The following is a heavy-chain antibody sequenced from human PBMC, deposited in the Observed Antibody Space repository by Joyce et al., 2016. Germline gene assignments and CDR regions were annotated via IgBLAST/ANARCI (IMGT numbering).Heavy chain of an antibody. CDR1: GYNFTTSW. Sequence: EVQLVQSGAEVKKPGESLKISCKGSGYNFTTSWIAWVRQMTGKGLEWMGIIYPGDSDTRYSPSFQGQVTISADKSITTAYLQWSSLKASDTAMYYCARGYCTGDKCYAPFDSWGQGTLVTVSS. J-gene: IGHJ4*02. D-gene: IGHD2-8*02. CDR3: ARGYCTGDKCYAPFDS. V-gene: IGHV5-51*01. CDR2: IYPGDSDT.